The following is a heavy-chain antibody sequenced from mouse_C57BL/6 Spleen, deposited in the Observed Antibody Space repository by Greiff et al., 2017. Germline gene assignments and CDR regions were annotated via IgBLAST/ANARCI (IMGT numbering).Heavy chain of an antibody. V-gene: IGHV1-62-2*01. CDR3: ARHEDGGTGTIDY. D-gene: IGHD4-1*01. CDR2: FYPGSGSI. J-gene: IGHJ2*01. Sequence: VQLVESGAELVKPGASVKLFCKASGYTFTAYTILWVKPRSGLGLEWIGWFYPGSGSIQYNEKFKDKATLTADKSSSTVYMELSRLTSEDSAVYFCARHEDGGTGTIDYWGQGTTLTVSS. CDR1: GYTFTAYT.